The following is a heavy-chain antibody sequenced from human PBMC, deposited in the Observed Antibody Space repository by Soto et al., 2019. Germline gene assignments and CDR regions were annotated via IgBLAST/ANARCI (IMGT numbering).Heavy chain of an antibody. Sequence: ASVKVSCKASGYTFTSYGISWVRQAPGQGLEWMGWISAYNGNTNYAQKLQGRVTMTTDASTSTAYMELRSLRSEDTAVYYCARDPNCSGGSCYGHWGQGTLVTVSS. D-gene: IGHD2-15*01. CDR3: ARDPNCSGGSCYGH. V-gene: IGHV1-18*01. CDR2: ISAYNGNT. CDR1: GYTFTSYG. J-gene: IGHJ4*02.